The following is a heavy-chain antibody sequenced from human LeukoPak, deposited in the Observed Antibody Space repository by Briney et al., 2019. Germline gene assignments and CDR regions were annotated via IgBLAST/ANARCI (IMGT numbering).Heavy chain of an antibody. CDR2: ISYDGSNK. V-gene: IGHV3-30*18. J-gene: IGHJ4*02. CDR3: AKVYGRGYGSGSYFDY. D-gene: IGHD3-10*01. Sequence: GGSLRLSCAASGFTFSSYGMHWVRQAPGKGLEWVAVISYDGSNKYYADSVKGRFTISRDNSKNTLYQQMNSLRAEDTAVYYCAKVYGRGYGSGSYFDYWGQGTLVTVSS. CDR1: GFTFSSYG.